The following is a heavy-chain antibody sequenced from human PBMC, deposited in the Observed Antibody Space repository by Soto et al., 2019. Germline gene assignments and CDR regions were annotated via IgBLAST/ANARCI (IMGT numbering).Heavy chain of an antibody. V-gene: IGHV4-30-4*01. D-gene: IGHD6-25*01. CDR2: FSNSGRT. CDR3: ARESGAELYYFDY. J-gene: IGHJ4*02. Sequence: SETLSLTCTVSGGSISSGVYYWAWIRQPPGNGLEWIGYFSNSGRTYYSPSLKSRVTISVDTSKNQFSLELTSVTAADTAAYYCARESGAELYYFDYWGLGTLVTVSS. CDR1: GGSISSGVYY.